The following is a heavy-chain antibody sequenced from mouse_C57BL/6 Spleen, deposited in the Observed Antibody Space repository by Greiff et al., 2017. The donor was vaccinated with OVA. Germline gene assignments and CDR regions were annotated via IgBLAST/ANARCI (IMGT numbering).Heavy chain of an antibody. J-gene: IGHJ4*01. Sequence: QVQLKASGPELVKSGASVKISCKASGYAFSSSWRNWVKQRPGKGLAWIGRIYPGDGDTNYNGKLKGTATLTADKSSSTAYMQLSSLTSEDSAVYFCAREAYAMDYWGQGTSVTVSS. V-gene: IGHV1-82*01. CDR2: IYPGDGDT. CDR1: GYAFSSSW. CDR3: AREAYAMDY.